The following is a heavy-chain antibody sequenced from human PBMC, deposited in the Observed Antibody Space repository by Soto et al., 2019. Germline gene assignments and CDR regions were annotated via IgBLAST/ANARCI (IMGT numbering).Heavy chain of an antibody. J-gene: IGHJ4*02. CDR1: GYSFTTYW. Sequence: GESLKISCEASGYSFTTYWIGWVRQMPGKGLEWMGIIYPGDSDTRYSPSFQGQVTISADKSISTAYLQWSSLKASDSAMFYCARKDIAGNSVDFWGQGTLVTVSS. CDR2: IYPGDSDT. D-gene: IGHD6-13*01. CDR3: ARKDIAGNSVDF. V-gene: IGHV5-51*01.